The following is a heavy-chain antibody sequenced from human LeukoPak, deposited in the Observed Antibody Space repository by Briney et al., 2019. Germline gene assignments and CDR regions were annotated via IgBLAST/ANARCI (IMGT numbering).Heavy chain of an antibody. CDR3: ARAAEYSSGWYLFDY. CDR2: LYTSGGT. D-gene: IGHD6-19*01. J-gene: IGHJ4*02. V-gene: IGHV4-4*07. Sequence: SETLSLTCTVSGSSISNYYWTWIRQPAGKGLEWIGRLYTSGGTNYNPSLKTRVTMSVDTSKNQVSLKLSSVTAADTAMYYCARAAEYSSGWYLFDYWGQGTLVTVSA. CDR1: GSSISNYY.